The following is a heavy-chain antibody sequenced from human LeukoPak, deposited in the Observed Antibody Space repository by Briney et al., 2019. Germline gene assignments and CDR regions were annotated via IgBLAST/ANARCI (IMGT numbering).Heavy chain of an antibody. J-gene: IGHJ4*02. D-gene: IGHD3-10*01. CDR1: GYSISSGYS. CDR2: ISDSGST. CDR3: ARYYYGSGSYYYFDS. V-gene: IGHV4-38-2*02. Sequence: SETLSLTCTVSGYSISSGYSWGWIRQPPGKGLEWIGSISDSGSTYYNPPLQSRVTISVDTSKNQFSLKLRFATAADTAVYYCARYYYGSGSYYYFDSWGQGTLVTVSS.